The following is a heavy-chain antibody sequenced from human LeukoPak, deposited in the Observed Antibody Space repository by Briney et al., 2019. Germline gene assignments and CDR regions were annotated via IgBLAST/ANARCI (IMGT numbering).Heavy chain of an antibody. Sequence: PGGSLRLSCAASGFTFSNAWMSWVRQAPGKGLEWVGRIKSRTDGGTTDYAAPVKGRFTISRDDSKNTLYLQMNSLKTEDTAVYYCTTGPSSGWYGEYFQHWGQGTLVTVSS. J-gene: IGHJ1*01. V-gene: IGHV3-15*01. D-gene: IGHD6-19*01. CDR1: GFTFSNAW. CDR3: TTGPSSGWYGEYFQH. CDR2: IKSRTDGGTT.